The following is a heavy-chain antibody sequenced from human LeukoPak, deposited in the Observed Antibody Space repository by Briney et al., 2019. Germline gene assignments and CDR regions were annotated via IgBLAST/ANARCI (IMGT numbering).Heavy chain of an antibody. Sequence: PSETLSLTCTVSGGSISTSNYYWGWIRQPPGKGLEWIGEINHSGSTNYNPSLKSRVTISVDTSKNQFSLKLSSVTAADTAVYYCARRRLYLAFDIWGQGTMVTVSS. D-gene: IGHD2-8*01. CDR1: GGSISTSNYY. CDR2: INHSGST. V-gene: IGHV4-39*07. J-gene: IGHJ3*02. CDR3: ARRRLYLAFDI.